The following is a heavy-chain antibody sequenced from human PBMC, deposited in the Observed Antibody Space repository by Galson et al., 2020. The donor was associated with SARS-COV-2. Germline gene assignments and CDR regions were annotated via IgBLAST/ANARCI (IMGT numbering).Heavy chain of an antibody. CDR2: ISYDGSNN. CDR1: GFTFSSYA. J-gene: IGHJ6*02. V-gene: IGHV3-30*04. Sequence: GGSLRLSCAASGFTFSSYAMHWVRQAPGKGLEWVAVISYDGSNNYYADSVKGRFTISRDNSKNTLYLQMNSLRAEDTAVYYCARDGGYDGYYYYGMDVWGQGTTVTVSS. CDR3: ARDGGYDGYYYYGMDV. D-gene: IGHD5-12*01.